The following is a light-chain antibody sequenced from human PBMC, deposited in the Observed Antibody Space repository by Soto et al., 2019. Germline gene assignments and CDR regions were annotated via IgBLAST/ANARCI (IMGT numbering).Light chain of an antibody. J-gene: IGLJ3*02. V-gene: IGLV2-8*01. Sequence: QSVLTQPASVSGSPGQSITISCTGTSSDVGGYNYVSWYQQHPGKAPKLMIYDVSKRPSGVPDRFSGSKSGNTASLTVSGXXXXXEADYYCSSYAGSDNWGVFGGGTKLTVL. CDR3: SSYAGSDNWGV. CDR2: DVS. CDR1: SSDVGGYNY.